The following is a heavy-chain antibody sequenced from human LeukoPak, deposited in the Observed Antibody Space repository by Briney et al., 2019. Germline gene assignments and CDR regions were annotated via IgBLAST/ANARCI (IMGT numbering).Heavy chain of an antibody. CDR1: GGSITSYY. CDR2: FCNTGST. V-gene: IGHV4-59*01. J-gene: IGHJ4*02. CDR3: ARGGGCTSFSCDFDF. D-gene: IGHD2-2*01. Sequence: SETLSLTCTVSGGSITSYYWNWIRQSPGKGLEWIGYFCNTGSTNYNPSLRSRVSISADTSKNQFSLKLTSVTAADTAVYYCARGGGCTSFSCDFDFWGRGTLVTVSS.